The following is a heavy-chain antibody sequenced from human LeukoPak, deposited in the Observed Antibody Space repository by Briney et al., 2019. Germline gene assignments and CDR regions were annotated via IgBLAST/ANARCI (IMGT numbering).Heavy chain of an antibody. CDR3: AKDKIAAAGTGYFQH. J-gene: IGHJ1*01. Sequence: GGSLRLSCAASGFTFINYAMSWVRQAPGKGLEWVSVISGSGGSTYYADSVKGRFTISRDNSKNTLYLQMNSLSAEDTAVYYCAKDKIAAAGTGYFQHWGQGTLVTVSS. V-gene: IGHV3-23*01. CDR2: ISGSGGST. D-gene: IGHD6-13*01. CDR1: GFTFINYA.